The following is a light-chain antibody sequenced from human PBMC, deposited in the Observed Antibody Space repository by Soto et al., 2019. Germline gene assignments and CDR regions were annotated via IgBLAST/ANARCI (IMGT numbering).Light chain of an antibody. CDR1: QSVSNNY. Sequence: IVLTQSPGTLFLSPGARANLSGMASQSVSNNYLSWYQQDRGQAPWLLIYGASNWATGIRDRFSGSGTGSDITLTISRLGPEDFPVYYIEQFGSSGTFAQET. CDR3: EQFGSSGT. J-gene: IGKJ1*01. V-gene: IGKV3-20*01. CDR2: GAS.